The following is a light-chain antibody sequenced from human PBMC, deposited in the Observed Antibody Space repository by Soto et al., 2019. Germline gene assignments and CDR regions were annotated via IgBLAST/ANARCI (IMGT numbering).Light chain of an antibody. CDR2: VAS. J-gene: IGKJ1*01. CDR3: QQYGSSRT. V-gene: IGKV3-20*01. CDR1: ERVASNY. Sequence: VLTQSPGTLSFSAGERATLFCRACERVASNYLAWYQQKPGQAPRLLIYVASSRATGIPDRFSGSGSGTDFTLTISRLEPEDFAVYYCQQYGSSRTFGQGTKVDIK.